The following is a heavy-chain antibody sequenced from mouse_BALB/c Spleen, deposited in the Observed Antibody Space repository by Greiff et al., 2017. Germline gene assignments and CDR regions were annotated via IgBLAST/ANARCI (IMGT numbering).Heavy chain of an antibody. D-gene: IGHD2-1*01. V-gene: IGHV5-6-3*01. CDR3: ARDGNIYAMDY. Sequence: VMLVESGGGLVQPGGSLKLSCAASGFTFSSYGMSWVRQTPDKRLELVATINSNGGSTYYPDSVKGRFTISRDNAKNTLYLQMSSLKSEDTAMYYCARDGNIYAMDYWGQGTSVTVSS. CDR2: INSNGGST. CDR1: GFTFSSYG. J-gene: IGHJ4*01.